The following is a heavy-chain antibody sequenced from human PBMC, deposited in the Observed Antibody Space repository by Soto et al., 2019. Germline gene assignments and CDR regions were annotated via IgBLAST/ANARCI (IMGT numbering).Heavy chain of an antibody. D-gene: IGHD5-12*01. CDR2: IIPIFGTA. Sequence: ASVKFSCKASGGTFSSYAISWVRQAPGQGLECMGGIIPIFGTANYAQKFQGRVTITAXXXXSXXXMXLXXLRSEETAVYYCARDGVERATITFFDYWGQGTLVTVSS. CDR3: ARDGVERATITFFDY. J-gene: IGHJ4*02. V-gene: IGHV1-69*06. CDR1: GGTFSSYA.